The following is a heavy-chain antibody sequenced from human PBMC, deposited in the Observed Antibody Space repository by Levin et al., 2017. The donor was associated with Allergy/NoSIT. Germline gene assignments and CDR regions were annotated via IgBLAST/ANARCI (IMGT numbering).Heavy chain of an antibody. Sequence: SGPTLVKPTQTLTLTCTFSGFSLSTSGVGVGWIRQPPGKALEWLALIYWDDDKRYSPSLKSRLTITKDTSKNQVVLTMTNMDPVDTATYYCARATMVQERGNWFDPWGQGTLVTVSS. CDR1: GFSLSTSGVG. CDR2: IYWDDDK. CDR3: ARATMVQERGNWFDP. V-gene: IGHV2-5*02. D-gene: IGHD3-10*01. J-gene: IGHJ5*02.